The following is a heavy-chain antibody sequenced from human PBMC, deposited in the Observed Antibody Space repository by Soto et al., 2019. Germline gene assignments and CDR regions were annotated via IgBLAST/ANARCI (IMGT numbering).Heavy chain of an antibody. CDR2: ISTSDGNT. D-gene: IGHD3-9*01. V-gene: IGHV1-18*04. Sequence: QVQLVQSGPEVKNPGASVKVSCKTSGYTFSNFGISWVRQAPGQGPEWMGWISTSDGNTNYAQKIQGRVTMTTDTSTTTAYMEVRSLTFDDTAVYYCARWAFANDWYLGALDIWGQGTLVTVSP. J-gene: IGHJ3*02. CDR3: ARWAFANDWYLGALDI. CDR1: GYTFSNFG.